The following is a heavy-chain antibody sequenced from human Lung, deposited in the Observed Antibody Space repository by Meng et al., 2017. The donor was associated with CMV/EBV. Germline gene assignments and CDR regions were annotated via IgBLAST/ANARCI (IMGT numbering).Heavy chain of an antibody. CDR2: TYYRSKWYH. CDR3: ARGINGGCGD. D-gene: IGHD4-23*01. CDR1: GDIVSSNSAA. J-gene: IGHJ4*02. V-gene: IGHV6-1*01. Sequence: VQLQQSGPVLVEPSQTLSLTCAISGDIVSSNSAAWHWIRQSPSRGLEWLGRTYYRSKWYHEYAVSVKSRITISPDTPKNQFSLQLNSMTPEDTAVYYCARGINGGCGDWGQGTLVTVSS.